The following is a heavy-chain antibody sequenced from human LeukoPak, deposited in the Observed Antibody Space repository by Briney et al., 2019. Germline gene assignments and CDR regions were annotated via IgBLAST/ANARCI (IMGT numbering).Heavy chain of an antibody. CDR3: ARDNRGYYYYMDV. CDR1: GGAISSYY. J-gene: IGHJ6*03. D-gene: IGHD1-14*01. Sequence: SETLSLTCTVSGGAISSYYWTWFRQPPGKGLEWIGYIYYTGSTNYNPSLDSRVTISVDMSKNQFSLKLSSVTAADTAVYYCARDNRGYYYYMDVWGKGTTVTVSS. V-gene: IGHV4-59*12. CDR2: IYYTGST.